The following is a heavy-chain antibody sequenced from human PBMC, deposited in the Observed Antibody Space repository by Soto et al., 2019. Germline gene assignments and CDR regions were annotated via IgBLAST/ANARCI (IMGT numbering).Heavy chain of an antibody. V-gene: IGHV1-8*01. J-gene: IGHJ4*02. CDR1: GYTFTSYD. CDR3: ARSLGAARRKPLTNFDY. Sequence: ASVKVSCKASGYTFTSYDINWVRQATGQGLEWMGWMNPNSGNTGYAQKFQGRVTMTRNTSISTAYMELSSLRSEDTAVCYCARSLGAARRKPLTNFDYWGQGTLVTVSS. D-gene: IGHD6-6*01. CDR2: MNPNSGNT.